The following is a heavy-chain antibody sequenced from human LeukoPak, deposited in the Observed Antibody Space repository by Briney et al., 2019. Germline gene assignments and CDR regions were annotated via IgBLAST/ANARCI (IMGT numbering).Heavy chain of an antibody. CDR3: ARGSSSSWYEDLDY. J-gene: IGHJ4*02. V-gene: IGHV1-2*02. CDR2: INPNNGGT. CDR1: GYTFTGSY. Sequence: EASVKVSCKASGYTFTGSYTHWVRQAPGQGLEWMGWINPNNGGTNYAQKFQGRVTMTRDTSISTGYMELSRLTSDDTAVYYCARGSSSSWYEDLDYWGQGTLVTVSS. D-gene: IGHD6-13*01.